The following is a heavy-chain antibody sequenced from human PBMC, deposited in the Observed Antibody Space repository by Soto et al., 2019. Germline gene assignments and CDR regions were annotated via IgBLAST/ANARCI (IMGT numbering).Heavy chain of an antibody. CDR2: INPSSGST. CDR1: GYTFTSYY. V-gene: IGHV1-46*03. J-gene: IGHJ4*02. Sequence: VASVKVSCKASGYTFTSYYTHWVRQAPGQGLEWMGMINPSSGSTSYAQKFQGRVSMTRDTSTSTVYMELISLTSEDTAVYYCARVSSTSSSPLDYWGQGTMVTVSS. CDR3: ARVSSTSSSPLDY. D-gene: IGHD6-6*01.